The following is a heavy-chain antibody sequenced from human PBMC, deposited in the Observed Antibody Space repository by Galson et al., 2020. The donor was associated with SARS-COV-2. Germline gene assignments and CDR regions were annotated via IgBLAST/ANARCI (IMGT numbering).Heavy chain of an antibody. CDR3: ARVGGMATTPANHYYYGLDV. CDR2: ISAGSSYI. J-gene: IGHJ6*02. D-gene: IGHD2-15*01. Sequence: GGSLRLSCAASGFPFSSYSMNWVRQAPGKGLEWVSSISAGSSYIYYADSVKGRFTISRDNAKNSLYLQMNSLRADDTAVYYCARVGGMATTPANHYYYGLDVWGPGTTVTVSS. CDR1: GFPFSSYS. V-gene: IGHV3-21*01.